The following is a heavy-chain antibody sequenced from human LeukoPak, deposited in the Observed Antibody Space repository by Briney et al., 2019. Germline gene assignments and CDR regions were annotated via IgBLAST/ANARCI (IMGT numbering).Heavy chain of an antibody. J-gene: IGHJ4*02. Sequence: GGSLRLSCAASGFTFSSYGMNWVRQAPGKGLEWVAFIRYDGSNKYYADSVKGRFTISRDNSKNTLYLQMNSLRAEDTAVYYCAKVVVPGSPGAYCTNGVCHFDYWGQGTLVTVSS. CDR3: AKVVVPGSPGAYCTNGVCHFDY. V-gene: IGHV3-30*02. CDR1: GFTFSSYG. CDR2: IRYDGSNK. D-gene: IGHD2-8*01.